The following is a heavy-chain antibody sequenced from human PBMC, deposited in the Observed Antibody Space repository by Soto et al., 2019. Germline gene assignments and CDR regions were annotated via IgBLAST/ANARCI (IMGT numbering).Heavy chain of an antibody. J-gene: IGHJ4*02. CDR2: IIPIFGTT. CDR3: ARGVGAYYFDY. V-gene: IGHV1-69*01. CDR1: GGTFSTYA. Sequence: QVQLVQSGAEVKKPGSSVKVSCKASGGTFSTYAITWVRQAPGQGLEWLGGIIPIFGTTDYARKFPGRVTITAAESTSTVFIELSSLTSEDTAVYYGARGVGAYYFDYWGQGTLVTVSS. D-gene: IGHD1-26*01.